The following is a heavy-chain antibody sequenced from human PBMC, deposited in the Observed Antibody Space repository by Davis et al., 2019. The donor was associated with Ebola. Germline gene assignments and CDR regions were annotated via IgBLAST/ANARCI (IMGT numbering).Heavy chain of an antibody. J-gene: IGHJ4*02. Sequence: PGGSLRLSCGASGFTFSNYDMHWVRQAPGKGLEWVTVIRFDGRKKYYADSVKGRFTISRDNSKNTLYLQMNSLRAEDTAVYYCAREGMAVAGGFDYWGQGTLVTVSS. D-gene: IGHD6-19*01. CDR2: IRFDGRKK. V-gene: IGHV3-33*01. CDR1: GFTFSNYD. CDR3: AREGMAVAGGFDY.